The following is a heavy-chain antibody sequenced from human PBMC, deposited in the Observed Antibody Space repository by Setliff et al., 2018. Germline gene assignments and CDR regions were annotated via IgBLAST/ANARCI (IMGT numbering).Heavy chain of an antibody. CDR1: GYTFTSYG. Sequence: VASVKVSCKASGYTFTSYGISWVRQAPGQGLEWMGWISAYNGNTNYAQKLQGRVTMTTDTSTSTAYMELSSLRSEDTAVYYCARAIPPEVPTGPYYMDVWGKGTTVTVSS. CDR2: ISAYNGNT. D-gene: IGHD1-1*01. J-gene: IGHJ6*03. V-gene: IGHV1-18*01. CDR3: ARAIPPEVPTGPYYMDV.